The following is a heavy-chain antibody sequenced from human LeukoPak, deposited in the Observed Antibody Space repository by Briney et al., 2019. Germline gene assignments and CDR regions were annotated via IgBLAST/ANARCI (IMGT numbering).Heavy chain of an antibody. CDR1: GFTVSSNY. Sequence: PGGSLGLSCAASGFTVSSNYMSWVRQAPGKGLEWVSIIYSGGTTYYAGSVKGRFTISRDNSKNTLYLQMNSLRAEDTAVYYCARDKSSPHYFDIWGQGTMVTVSS. V-gene: IGHV3-53*01. CDR2: IYSGGTT. CDR3: ARDKSSPHYFDI. J-gene: IGHJ3*02.